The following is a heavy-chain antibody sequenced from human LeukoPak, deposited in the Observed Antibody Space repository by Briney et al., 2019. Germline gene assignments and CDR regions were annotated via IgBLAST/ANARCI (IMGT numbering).Heavy chain of an antibody. CDR2: IDTDGGNI. V-gene: IGHV3-74*01. CDR1: GFTFNSNW. Sequence: PGGSLRLSCVASGFTFNSNWMHWVRQAPGKGLVWVSRIDTDGGNIRYASSVEGRFTISRDNAKNTLFLQMNSLRVEDTAVYYCTRDGVGSVPIDYWGQGILVTVSS. J-gene: IGHJ4*02. D-gene: IGHD1-26*01. CDR3: TRDGVGSVPIDY.